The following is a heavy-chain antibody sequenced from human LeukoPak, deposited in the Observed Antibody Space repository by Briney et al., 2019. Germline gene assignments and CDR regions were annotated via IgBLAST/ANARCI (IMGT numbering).Heavy chain of an antibody. CDR1: GGSFSGYY. J-gene: IGHJ4*02. D-gene: IGHD3-10*01. CDR2: INHSGST. Sequence: PSETLSLTCAVYGGSFSGYYWSWIRQPPGKGLEWIGEINHSGSTNYNPSLKSRVTISVDTSKNQFSLKLSSVTAADTAVYYCARGFGWRSWREDYWGQGTLVTVSS. V-gene: IGHV4-34*01. CDR3: ARGFGWRSWREDY.